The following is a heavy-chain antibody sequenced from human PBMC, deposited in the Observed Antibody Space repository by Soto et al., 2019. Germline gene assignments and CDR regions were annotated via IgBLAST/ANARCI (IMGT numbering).Heavy chain of an antibody. CDR3: ARDQEQWRYDAFEI. CDR1: GFTFSSYW. V-gene: IGHV3-7*01. Sequence: PGGSLRLSCAASGFTFSSYWMSWVRQAPGKGLEWVANIKQDGGEIYYVDSVKGRFTISRDNAKNSLYLQMNSLRAEDTALYYCARDQEQWRYDAFEIWGQGTMVTVSS. CDR2: IKQDGGEI. J-gene: IGHJ3*02. D-gene: IGHD6-19*01.